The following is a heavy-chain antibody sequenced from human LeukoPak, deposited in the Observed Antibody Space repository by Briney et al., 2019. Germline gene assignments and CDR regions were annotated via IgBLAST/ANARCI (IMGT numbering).Heavy chain of an antibody. J-gene: IGHJ6*02. CDR2: IKSKTDGGTT. Sequence: PGGSLRLSCAASGFTFSNAWMSWVRQAPGKGLEWVGRIKSKTDGGTTDYAAPVKVRFTISRDDSKNTLYLQMNSLKTEDTAVYYCTTDFIAAGTYYYYGMDVWGQGTTVTVSS. CDR1: GFTFSNAW. CDR3: TTDFIAAGTYYYYGMDV. D-gene: IGHD6-13*01. V-gene: IGHV3-15*01.